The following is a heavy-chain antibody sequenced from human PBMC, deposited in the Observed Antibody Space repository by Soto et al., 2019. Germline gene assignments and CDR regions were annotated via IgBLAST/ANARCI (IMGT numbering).Heavy chain of an antibody. V-gene: IGHV1-18*01. CDR3: ARDGGYCSSTSCYVGAFDI. J-gene: IGHJ3*02. D-gene: IGHD2-2*01. CDR1: GYTLTSYG. Sequence: ASVKVSCKASGYTLTSYGISWVRQAPGQGLEWMGWISAYNGNTNYAQKLQGRVTMTTDTSTSTAYMELRSLRSDDTAVYYCARDGGYCSSTSCYVGAFDIWGQGTMVTVSS. CDR2: ISAYNGNT.